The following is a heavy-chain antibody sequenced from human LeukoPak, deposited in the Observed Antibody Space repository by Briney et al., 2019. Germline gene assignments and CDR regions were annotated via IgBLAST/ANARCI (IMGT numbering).Heavy chain of an antibody. V-gene: IGHV4-4*07. D-gene: IGHD3-16*01. CDR1: GRSISCYY. Sequence: SETLSRTCTVYGRSISCYYWSCLRQPAGQGLECIGRIFSSGSTNYNPSLKGRVTMSVDTSKNQFSLALSTVTAADTAVYYCARDLGLSFDYWGQGILVTVSS. CDR3: ARDLGLSFDY. J-gene: IGHJ4*02. CDR2: IFSSGST.